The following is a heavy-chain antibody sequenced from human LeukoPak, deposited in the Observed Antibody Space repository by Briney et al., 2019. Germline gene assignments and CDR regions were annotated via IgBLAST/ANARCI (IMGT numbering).Heavy chain of an antibody. CDR1: GGSINNYY. CDR3: ARDEWHCSSTSCLNWFDP. V-gene: IGHV4-59*01. CDR2: IFYNGNT. Sequence: PSETLSLTCSVSGGSINNYYWSWIRQPPGKGLESIGYIFYNGNTNYNPSLKSRVTISVDMSKNQFSLKLNSVTAADTAVYYCARDEWHCSSTSCLNWFDPWGQGTLVTVSS. D-gene: IGHD2-2*01. J-gene: IGHJ5*02.